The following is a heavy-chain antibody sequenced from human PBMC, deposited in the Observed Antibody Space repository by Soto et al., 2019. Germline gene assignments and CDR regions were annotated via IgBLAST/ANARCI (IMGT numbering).Heavy chain of an antibody. CDR1: GGSFSLGSYY. Sequence: QVQLQESGPGLVKPSQTLSLACTVSGGSFSLGSYYWSWIRQRPGKGLEWVGFIFYSGTTYYNPSLKSRATISVDTSKNQFSLQLTSVTAADTAVYYCARAEPGGSSWYSGWFDPWGQGTLVTVSS. J-gene: IGHJ5*02. V-gene: IGHV4-31*03. CDR2: IFYSGTT. D-gene: IGHD6-13*01. CDR3: ARAEPGGSSWYSGWFDP.